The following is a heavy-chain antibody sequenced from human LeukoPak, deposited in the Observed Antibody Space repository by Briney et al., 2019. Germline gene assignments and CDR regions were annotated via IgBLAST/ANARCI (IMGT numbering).Heavy chain of an antibody. Sequence: GSLRLSCAASGFTFSSYSMNWVRQAPGKGLEWVSSISSSSSYIYYADSVKGRFTISRDNAKNSLYLQINSLKVEDTAIYYCARDDGDVWGIGTTVTVSS. V-gene: IGHV3-21*01. CDR2: ISSSSSYI. J-gene: IGHJ6*03. CDR1: GFTFSSYS. CDR3: ARDDGDV.